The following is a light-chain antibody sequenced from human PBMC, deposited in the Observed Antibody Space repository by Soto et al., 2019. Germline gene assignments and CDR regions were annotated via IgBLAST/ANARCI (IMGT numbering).Light chain of an antibody. CDR3: QKYNSALT. V-gene: IGKV3-11*01. Sequence: EIVLTQSPATLSLSPGERATLSCRASQSVSSYLAWYQQKPGQAPRLLIYDASNRATGIPARFSGSGSGTDFTLTISSLEPEDFAVYYCQKYNSALTFGGGTKVEIK. J-gene: IGKJ4*01. CDR1: QSVSSY. CDR2: DAS.